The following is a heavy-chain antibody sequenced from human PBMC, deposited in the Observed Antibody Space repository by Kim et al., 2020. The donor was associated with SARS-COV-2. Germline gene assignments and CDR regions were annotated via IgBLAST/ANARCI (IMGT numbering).Heavy chain of an antibody. CDR1: GFTFSSYA. CDR3: AKGLHSSGWYSSFDY. V-gene: IGHV3-23*01. J-gene: IGHJ4*02. D-gene: IGHD6-19*01. CDR2: ISGSGGST. Sequence: GGSLRLSCAASGFTFSSYAMSWVRQAPGKGLEWVSAISGSGGSTYYADSVKGRFTISRDNSKNTLYLQMNSLRAEDTAVYYCAKGLHSSGWYSSFDYWGQGTLVTVSS.